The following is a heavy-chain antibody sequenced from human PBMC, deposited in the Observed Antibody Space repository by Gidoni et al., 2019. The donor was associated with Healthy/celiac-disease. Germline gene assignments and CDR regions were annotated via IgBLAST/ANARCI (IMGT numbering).Heavy chain of an antibody. CDR3: ARELGGYSYLYFDY. V-gene: IGHV3-33*01. CDR1: GFTFSSYG. CDR2: IWYDGSNK. J-gene: IGHJ4*02. D-gene: IGHD5-18*01. Sequence: QVQLVESGGGVVQPGRSLRLSCAASGFTFSSYGMHWVRQAPGKGLEWVAVIWYDGSNKYYADSVKGRFTISRDNSKNTLYLQMNSLRAEDTAVYYCARELGGYSYLYFDYWGQGTLVTVSS.